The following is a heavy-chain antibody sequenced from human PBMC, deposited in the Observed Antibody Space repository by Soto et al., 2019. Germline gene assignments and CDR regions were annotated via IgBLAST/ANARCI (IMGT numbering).Heavy chain of an antibody. Sequence: GESLKISCKGSGYSFTSYWISCVRQMPWKGLEWMGRIDPSDSYTNYSPSFQGHVTISADKSISTAYLQWSSLKASDTAMYYCARLRFPYYYDSSGYYNNWSDPWGQGTMVTVSS. J-gene: IGHJ5*02. D-gene: IGHD3-22*01. CDR3: ARLRFPYYYDSSGYYNNWSDP. V-gene: IGHV5-10-1*01. CDR1: GYSFTSYW. CDR2: IDPSDSYT.